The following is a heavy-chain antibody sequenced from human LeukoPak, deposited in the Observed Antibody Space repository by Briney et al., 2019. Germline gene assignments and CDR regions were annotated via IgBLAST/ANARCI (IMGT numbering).Heavy chain of an antibody. CDR1: GGSIRSGSYY. CDR3: AREGWLRLPDY. D-gene: IGHD5-12*01. V-gene: IGHV4-61*09. J-gene: IGHJ4*02. CDR2: IYTSGST. Sequence: SETLSLTRAVSGGSIRSGSYYWSWIRQPAGEGLEWIGQIYTSGSTNYNPSLKSRVTISVDTSKNQFSLKLSSVTAADTAVYYCAREGWLRLPDYWGQGTLVTVSS.